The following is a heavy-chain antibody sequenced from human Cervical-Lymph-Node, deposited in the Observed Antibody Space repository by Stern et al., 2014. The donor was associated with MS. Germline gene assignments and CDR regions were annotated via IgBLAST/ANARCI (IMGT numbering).Heavy chain of an antibody. J-gene: IGHJ5*02. CDR3: AKSLRFFIWFDP. CDR1: GGSISSDY. CDR2: IYYSGST. Sequence: QVQLVQSGPGLVKPSETLSLTCAVSGGSISSDYWSWIRQPPGKGLEWLGYIYYSGSTSYNPSLNSRVTISIDTSKNRFSLHLRSVTPADTAVYYCAKSLRFFIWFDPWGQGTLVTVSS. D-gene: IGHD3-3*01. V-gene: IGHV4-59*01.